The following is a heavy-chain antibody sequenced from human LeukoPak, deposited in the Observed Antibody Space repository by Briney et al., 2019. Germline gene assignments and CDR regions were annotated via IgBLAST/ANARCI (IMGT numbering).Heavy chain of an antibody. CDR3: ARDYGDLRFIDY. CDR2: IYYSGST. CDR1: GGSISSSSYY. Sequence: SETLSLTCTVSGGSISSSSYYWGWIRQPPGKGLEWIGSIYYSGSTYYNPSLKSRVTISVDTSKNQFSLKLSSVTAADTAVYYCARDYGDLRFIDYWGQGTLVTVPS. V-gene: IGHV4-39*01. D-gene: IGHD4-17*01. J-gene: IGHJ4*02.